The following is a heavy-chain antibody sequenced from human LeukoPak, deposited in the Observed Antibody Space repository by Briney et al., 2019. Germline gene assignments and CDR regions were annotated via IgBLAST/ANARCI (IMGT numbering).Heavy chain of an antibody. CDR1: GYTLTSFS. J-gene: IGHJ1*01. CDR2: ISAYNGVT. V-gene: IGHV1-18*01. D-gene: IGHD2-15*01. CDR3: ARGDCSGGSCFLPEYFQH. Sequence: GASVKVSCKASGYTLTSFSVSWVRQAPGQGLEWMGWISAYNGVTNYAQKLQGRVTMTTDTSTNTAYMELRSLRSDDTAVYYCARGDCSGGSCFLPEYFQHWGQGTLVTVSS.